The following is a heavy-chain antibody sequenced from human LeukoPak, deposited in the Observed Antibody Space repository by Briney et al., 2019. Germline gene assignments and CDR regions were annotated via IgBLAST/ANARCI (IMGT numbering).Heavy chain of an antibody. CDR3: ATDIVVVPAAIRPEGDV. CDR1: GFTFSSYW. CDR2: IKQDGSEK. D-gene: IGHD2-2*01. V-gene: IGHV3-7*04. J-gene: IGHJ6*02. Sequence: GGSLRLSCAASGFTFSSYWMSWVRQAPGKGLEWVANIKQDGSEKYYVDSVKGRFTISRDNAKNSLYLQMNSLRAEDTAVYYCATDIVVVPAAIRPEGDVWGQGTTVTVSS.